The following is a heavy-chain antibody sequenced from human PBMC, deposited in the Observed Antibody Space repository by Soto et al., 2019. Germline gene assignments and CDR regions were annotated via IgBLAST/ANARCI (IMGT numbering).Heavy chain of an antibody. CDR3: ASYRANCSGGSCYVDRGYYYYYMDV. D-gene: IGHD2-15*01. J-gene: IGHJ6*03. CDR1: GGTFSSYT. V-gene: IGHV1-69*02. CDR2: IIPILGIA. Sequence: ASVKVSCKASGGTFSSYTISWVRQAPGQGLEWMGRIIPILGIANYAQKFQGRVTITADKSTSTAYMELGSLRSEDTAVYYLASYRANCSGGSCYVDRGYYYYYMDVWGKGTTVTVSS.